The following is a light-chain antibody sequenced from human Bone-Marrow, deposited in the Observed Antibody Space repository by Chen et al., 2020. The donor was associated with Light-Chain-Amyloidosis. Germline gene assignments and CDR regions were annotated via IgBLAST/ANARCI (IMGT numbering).Light chain of an antibody. CDR1: VLPPKY. CDR3: QSTDSSGTYEVI. CDR2: RDT. Sequence: SYELTQPPSVSVFLGQQARITCSGDVLPPKYAYLYQQKPGQAPVLVIHRDTERPSGISERFAGASSGTTATLTISGVQAEDEADYHCQSTDSSGTYEVIFCGGTKLTVL. V-gene: IGLV3-25*03. J-gene: IGLJ2*01.